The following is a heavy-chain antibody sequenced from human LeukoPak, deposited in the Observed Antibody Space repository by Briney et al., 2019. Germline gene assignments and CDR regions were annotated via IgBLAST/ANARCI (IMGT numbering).Heavy chain of an antibody. J-gene: IGHJ3*02. CDR1: RFSFSTYP. CDR2: ISTSGSGDVT. D-gene: IGHD1-1*01. Sequence: GGPLRLSCAASRFSFSTYPMGWVRQAPGKGLEWVSSISTSGSGDVTFHADPVKGRFTISRDNSKNTLYLQMTSLRAEDTAEYYCAKSLFTSATGTGRAFHIWGQGTMVTVSS. V-gene: IGHV3-23*01. CDR3: AKSLFTSATGTGRAFHI.